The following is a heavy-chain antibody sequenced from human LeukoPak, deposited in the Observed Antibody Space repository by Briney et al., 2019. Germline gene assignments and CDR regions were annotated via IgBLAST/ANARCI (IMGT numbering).Heavy chain of an antibody. CDR2: IDSNSGRI. J-gene: IGHJ4*02. V-gene: IGHV3-9*01. CDR3: TKDTSPGGADY. CDR1: GFTFHDYA. Sequence: GGSLRLSCGGSGFTFHDYAMHWVRQAPGRGLEWVSGIDSNSGRIDCADSVKGRFTISRDNAKNSLYLQMHSLRVEDTAFYYCTKDTSPGGADYWGQGTLVTVSS. D-gene: IGHD2-2*01.